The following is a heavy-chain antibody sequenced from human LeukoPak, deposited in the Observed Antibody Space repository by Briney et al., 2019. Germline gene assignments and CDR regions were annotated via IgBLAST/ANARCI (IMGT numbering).Heavy chain of an antibody. J-gene: IGHJ6*02. V-gene: IGHV1-46*01. Sequence: GASVKVSCKASGYTFTSYYMHWVRQAPGQGLEWMGIINPSGGSTSYAQKFQGRVTMTRDTSTSTVYMELSSLRSEDTAVYYCARVLKAGLLKNYYYYGMGVWGQGTTVTVSS. D-gene: IGHD1-26*01. CDR1: GYTFTSYY. CDR3: ARVLKAGLLKNYYYYGMGV. CDR2: INPSGGST.